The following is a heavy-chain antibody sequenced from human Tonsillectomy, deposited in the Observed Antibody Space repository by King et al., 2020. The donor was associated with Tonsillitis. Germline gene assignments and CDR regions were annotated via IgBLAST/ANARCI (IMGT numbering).Heavy chain of an antibody. Sequence: QLVQSGAEVKKPGASVKVSCKASGYTFTGYYMHWVRQAPGQGLEWMGWINPNSGGTNYAQKFQGRVTMTRDTSISTAYMELSRLRSDDTAVYYCARDLDRKLELEETALTYFDYWGQGTLVTVSS. J-gene: IGHJ4*02. CDR1: GYTFTGYY. D-gene: IGHD1-7*01. CDR2: INPNSGGT. V-gene: IGHV1-2*02. CDR3: ARDLDRKLELEETALTYFDY.